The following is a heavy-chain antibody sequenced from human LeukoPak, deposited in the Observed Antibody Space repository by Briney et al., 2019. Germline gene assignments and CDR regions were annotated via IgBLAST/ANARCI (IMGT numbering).Heavy chain of an antibody. CDR3: ARSRDAYILGH. Sequence: SETLSLTCTVSGGSISGYYWTWIRQPPGKGLEWIGYIYDSGSTNQNPSLKSRFTISLDTSKNQFSLKLNSVTTADTAVYYRARSRDAYILGHWGQGILVTVSS. D-gene: IGHD5-24*01. J-gene: IGHJ4*02. CDR1: GGSISGYY. V-gene: IGHV4-59*01. CDR2: IYDSGST.